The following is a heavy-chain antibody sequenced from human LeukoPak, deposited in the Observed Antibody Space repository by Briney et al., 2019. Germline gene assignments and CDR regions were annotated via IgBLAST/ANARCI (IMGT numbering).Heavy chain of an antibody. CDR1: GYSFTSYW. D-gene: IGHD6-19*01. J-gene: IGHJ4*02. V-gene: IGHV5-51*01. CDR2: IYPGDSDT. Sequence: GESLKISCKGSGYSFTSYWIGWVRQMPGKGLEWMGIIYPGDSDTRYSPSFQGQVTIPADKSISTAYLQWSSLKASDTAMYYCARQRAGAVAGVKFDYWGQGTLVTVSS. CDR3: ARQRAGAVAGVKFDY.